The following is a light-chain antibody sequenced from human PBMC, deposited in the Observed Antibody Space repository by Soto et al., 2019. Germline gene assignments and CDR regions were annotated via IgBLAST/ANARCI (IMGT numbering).Light chain of an antibody. CDR2: EGS. J-gene: IGLJ1*01. V-gene: IGLV2-23*03. CDR3: CSYAGSSNV. Sequence: QSALTQPASVSGSPGQSITISCTGTSSDVGSYNLVSWYQQHPGKAPKLMIYEGSKRPSGVSNRFSGSKPGNTASLTISGLQAEDEADYYCCSYAGSSNVFGTGTKLTVL. CDR1: SSDVGSYNL.